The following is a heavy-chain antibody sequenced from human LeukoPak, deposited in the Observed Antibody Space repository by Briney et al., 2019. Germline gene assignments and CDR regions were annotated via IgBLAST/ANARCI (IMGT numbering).Heavy chain of an antibody. D-gene: IGHD3-22*01. CDR2: TRNKANSYTT. CDR3: ASSLPNYYYDSSGSYDY. V-gene: IGHV3-72*01. J-gene: IGHJ4*02. CDR1: GFTFSDHY. Sequence: GGSLRLSCAASGFTFSDHYMDWVRQAPGKGLEWVGRTRNKANSYTTEYAASVKGRFTISRDDSKNSLYLQMNSLKTEDTAVYYCASSLPNYYYDSSGSYDYWGQGTLVTVSS.